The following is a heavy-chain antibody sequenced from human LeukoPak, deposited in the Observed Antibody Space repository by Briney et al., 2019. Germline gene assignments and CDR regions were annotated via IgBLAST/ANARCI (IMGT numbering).Heavy chain of an antibody. CDR3: ARSIVGATIDAFDI. J-gene: IGHJ3*02. CDR2: IWYDGSNK. V-gene: IGHV3-30*19. Sequence: PGRSLRLSCAASGFTFSSYGMHWVRQAPGKGLEWVAVIWYDGSNKYYADSVKGRFTISRDNSKNTLYLQMNSLRAEDTAVYYCARSIVGATIDAFDIWGQGTMVTVSS. CDR1: GFTFSSYG. D-gene: IGHD1-26*01.